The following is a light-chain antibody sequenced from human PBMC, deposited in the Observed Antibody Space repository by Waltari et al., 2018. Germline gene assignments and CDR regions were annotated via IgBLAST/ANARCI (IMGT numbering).Light chain of an antibody. CDR3: QQCNNSPPT. J-gene: IGKJ1*01. CDR1: QSVSSQ. Sequence: EIVLTQSPATLSLSPGEGATLSCRASQSVSSQLVWYQQKRGQAPRLLIYDASNSATGIPARFSGSGSGTDFTRTISSLEPEDFAVYYCQQCNNSPPTFGQGTKVEIK. CDR2: DAS. V-gene: IGKV3-11*01.